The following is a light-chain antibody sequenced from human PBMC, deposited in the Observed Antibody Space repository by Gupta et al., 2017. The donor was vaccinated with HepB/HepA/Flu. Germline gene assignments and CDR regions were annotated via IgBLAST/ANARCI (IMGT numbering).Light chain of an antibody. CDR2: GAS. J-gene: IGKJ2*01. V-gene: IGKV3-20*01. CDR3: QQYGSSPFYT. Sequence: ENVLTQSPGTLSLSPGERVTLSCRASQSLNSNYLAWYQQKPGQAPRLLIYGASIRATGISDRFSGSGSGTDFTLTISSLEPEDFAMYYCQQYGSSPFYTFGQGTKLQIK. CDR1: QSLNSNY.